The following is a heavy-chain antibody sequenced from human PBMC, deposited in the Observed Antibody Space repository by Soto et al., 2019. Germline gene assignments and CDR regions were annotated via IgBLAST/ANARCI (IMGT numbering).Heavy chain of an antibody. CDR1: GLTLSHVW. D-gene: IGHD4-17*01. V-gene: IGHV3-15*07. CDR2: IKSQNLGGTT. CDR3: AYGANFYFDS. J-gene: IGHJ4*02. Sequence: EVQLVESGGGLVKPGESLRVSCAASGLTLSHVWMNWVRQAPGKELEWVGRIKSQNLGGTTDFAAPVKGRFTISRDDSKNMLYLQMNSLITEDTAVYYCAYGANFYFDSWGQGTLVTVSS.